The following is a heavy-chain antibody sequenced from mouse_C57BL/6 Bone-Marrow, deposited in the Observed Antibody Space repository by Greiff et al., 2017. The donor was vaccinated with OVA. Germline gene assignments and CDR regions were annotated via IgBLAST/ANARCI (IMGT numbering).Heavy chain of an antibody. Sequence: EVQLQQSGPELVKPGASVKISCKASGYTFTDYYMNWVKQSHGKSLEWIGDINPNNGGTSYNQKFKGKATLTVDKSSSTAYMELRSLTSEDSAVYYCARNDDCAYWGQGTTLTVSS. CDR1: GYTFTDYY. CDR3: ARNDDCAY. J-gene: IGHJ2*01. D-gene: IGHD2-12*01. CDR2: INPNNGGT. V-gene: IGHV1-26*01.